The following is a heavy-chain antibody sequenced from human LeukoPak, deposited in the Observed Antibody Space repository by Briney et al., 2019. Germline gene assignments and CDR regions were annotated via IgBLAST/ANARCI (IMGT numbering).Heavy chain of an antibody. V-gene: IGHV3-21*01. D-gene: IGHD1-7*01. CDR2: ISSSSSYI. CDR1: GFTFRSYS. J-gene: IGHJ4*02. CDR3: TRDLAWNFD. Sequence: GGSLRLSCAASGFTFRSYSMNWVRQAPGKGLEWVSSISSSSSYIYYADSVKGRFTISRDNAKNSLYLQMNSLGAEDTAMYYCTRDLAWNFDWGQGTLVTVSS.